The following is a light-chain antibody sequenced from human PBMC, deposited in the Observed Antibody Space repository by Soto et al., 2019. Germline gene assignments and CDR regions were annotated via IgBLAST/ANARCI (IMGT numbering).Light chain of an antibody. V-gene: IGKV3-15*01. Sequence: EIVMTQSPATLSVSPGERVTLSCRASESVGRNLAWYQQKPGQAPRLLIYDASTRATGIPARFSGSGSGTEFALTISSLQSEDFAVYYCQQYNNWPLYTFGQGTKL. CDR1: ESVGRN. J-gene: IGKJ2*01. CDR2: DAS. CDR3: QQYNNWPLYT.